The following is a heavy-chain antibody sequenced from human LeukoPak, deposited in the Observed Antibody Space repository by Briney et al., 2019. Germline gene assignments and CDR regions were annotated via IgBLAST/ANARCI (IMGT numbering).Heavy chain of an antibody. CDR2: ISSSSSYI. V-gene: IGHV3-21*01. J-gene: IGHJ6*04. CDR1: GFTFSSYS. Sequence: GGSLRLSCAASGFTFSSYSMNWVRQAPGKGLEWVSSISSSSSYIYYADSVKGRFTISRDNAKNSLYLQMNSLRAEDTAVCYCARDGVAARNDVWGKGTTVTVSS. CDR3: ARDGVAARNDV. D-gene: IGHD2-15*01.